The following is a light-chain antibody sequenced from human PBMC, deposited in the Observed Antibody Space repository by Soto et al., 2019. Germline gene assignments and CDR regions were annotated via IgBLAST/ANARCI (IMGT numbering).Light chain of an antibody. J-gene: IGKJ5*01. CDR1: QSVSSR. Sequence: EIVMTQSPGTLSLSPGERATLSCRASQSVSSRLAWYQQKPGQAPRLLISGASSRATGIPDRFSGSGSGTDFTLTISRLEPEDFALYYCQQYGYSPITFGQGTRLEIK. CDR2: GAS. CDR3: QQYGYSPIT. V-gene: IGKV3-20*01.